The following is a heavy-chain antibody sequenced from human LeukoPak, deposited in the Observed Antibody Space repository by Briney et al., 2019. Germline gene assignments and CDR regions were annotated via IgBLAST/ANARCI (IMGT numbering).Heavy chain of an antibody. CDR1: GFTFSSYA. CDR2: ISGSGNST. V-gene: IGHV3-23*01. D-gene: IGHD6-13*01. Sequence: GGSLRLSCAASGFTFSSYAMSWVRQAPGKGLEWVSAISGSGNSTYYADSVKGRFTFSRDNSKNTLFLQMNSLRAEDTAVYYCARDEAAGTGYFDYWGQGTLVTVSS. J-gene: IGHJ4*02. CDR3: ARDEAAGTGYFDY.